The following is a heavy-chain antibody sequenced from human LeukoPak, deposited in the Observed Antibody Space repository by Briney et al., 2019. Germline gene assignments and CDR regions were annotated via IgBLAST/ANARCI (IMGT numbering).Heavy chain of an antibody. CDR1: GFTFGDYA. D-gene: IGHD3-10*01. V-gene: IGHV3-49*03. CDR3: TTYTGWFGDVDAFDI. J-gene: IGHJ3*02. CDR2: IRSKAYGGTT. Sequence: GGPLRLSCTAPGFTFGDYAMSWFRQAPGKGLEWVGFIRSKAYGGTTEYAASVKGRFTISRDDSKSIAYLQMNSLKTEDTAVYYCTTYTGWFGDVDAFDIWGQGTMVTVSS.